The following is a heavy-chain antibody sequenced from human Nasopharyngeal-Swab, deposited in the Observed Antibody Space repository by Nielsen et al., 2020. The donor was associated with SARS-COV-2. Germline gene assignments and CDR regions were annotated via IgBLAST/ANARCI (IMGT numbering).Heavy chain of an antibody. J-gene: IGHJ4*02. CDR2: ISSSSSYI. CDR1: RFTFSSYS. CDR3: ARSGELRFLEWLNTRPDY. V-gene: IGHV3-21*01. D-gene: IGHD3-3*01. Sequence: LSLTCAASRFTFSSYSMNWVRQAPGKGLEWVSSISSSSSYIYYADSVKGRFTISRDNAKNSLYLQMNSLRAEDTAVYYCARSGELRFLEWLNTRPDYWGQGTLVTVSS.